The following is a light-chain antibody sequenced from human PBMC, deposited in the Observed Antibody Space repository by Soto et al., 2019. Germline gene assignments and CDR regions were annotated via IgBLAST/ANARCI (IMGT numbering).Light chain of an antibody. J-gene: IGLJ3*02. CDR3: QSYDHSLSGSWV. V-gene: IGLV1-40*01. CDR1: SSNIGAGYD. Sequence: SVLTQPPSVSGAPGQRVTISCTGSSSNIGAGYDVHWYQQLPGTAPKLLIYANSNRPSGVPDRFSGSKSGTSASLAITGLQAEDEADYYCQSYDHSLSGSWVFGGGTKLTVL. CDR2: ANS.